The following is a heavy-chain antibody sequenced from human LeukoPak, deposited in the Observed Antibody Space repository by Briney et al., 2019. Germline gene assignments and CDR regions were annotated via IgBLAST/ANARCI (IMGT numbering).Heavy chain of an antibody. Sequence: ASVKVSCKASGYTLTDHDIHWVRQAPGQRLEWMGWINPGNGNTKYSQRFQGRVTITRDTSASTAYMELSSLTYEDTAVYYCANWAGTPAGYFGGPFDFWGQGTLVTVSS. CDR3: ANWAGTPAGYFGGPFDF. CDR1: GYTLTDHD. D-gene: IGHD4-23*01. V-gene: IGHV1-3*01. J-gene: IGHJ4*02. CDR2: INPGNGNT.